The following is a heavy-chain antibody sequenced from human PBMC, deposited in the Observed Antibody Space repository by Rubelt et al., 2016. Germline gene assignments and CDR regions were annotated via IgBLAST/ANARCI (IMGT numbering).Heavy chain of an antibody. J-gene: IGHJ6*02. CDR3: AGYYFGFSYAMDV. CDR1: GYTFTGYY. Sequence: VKVSCKASGYTFTGYYMHWVRQAPGQGLEWMGWINPNSGGTNYAQKFQGWVTMTRDTSISTAYMELSRLRSDDTAVYYCAGYYFGFSYAMDVWGQGTTVTVSS. CDR2: INPNSGGT. V-gene: IGHV1-2*04. D-gene: IGHD3-10*01.